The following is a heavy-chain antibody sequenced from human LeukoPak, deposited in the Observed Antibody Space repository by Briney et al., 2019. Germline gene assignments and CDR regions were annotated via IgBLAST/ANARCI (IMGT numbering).Heavy chain of an antibody. D-gene: IGHD3-9*01. Sequence: GGSLGLSRAASGFTFSDYYMSWIRQAPGKGLEWVSYISDSSSYTKYADSVKGRFPMSRDNAKNSLYLQMNSLRAEDTAVYYCASLNYDILTGSYYFDYWGQGTL. CDR3: ASLNYDILTGSYYFDY. J-gene: IGHJ4*02. CDR1: GFTFSDYY. V-gene: IGHV3-11*03. CDR2: ISDSSSYT.